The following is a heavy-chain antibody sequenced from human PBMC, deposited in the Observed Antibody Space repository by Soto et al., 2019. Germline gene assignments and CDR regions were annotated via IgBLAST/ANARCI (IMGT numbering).Heavy chain of an antibody. D-gene: IGHD6-6*01. J-gene: IGHJ4*02. V-gene: IGHV3-30*03. CDR2: ISYDGSNK. CDR1: GFTFSRYG. CDR3: AYSSSAGFGGFDY. Sequence: PGGSLRLSCAAAGFTFSRYGMHWVRQAPGKGLEWVAVISYDGSNKYYADSVKGRFTISRDNSKNTLYLQMNSLRAEDTAVYYCAYSSSAGFGGFDYWGQGTLVTVSS.